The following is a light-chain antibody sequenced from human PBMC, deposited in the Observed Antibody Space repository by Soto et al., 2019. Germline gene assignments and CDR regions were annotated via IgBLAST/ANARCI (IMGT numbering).Light chain of an antibody. J-gene: IGKJ1*01. CDR2: TAS. CDR3: QQTYTLPWT. V-gene: IGKV1-39*01. Sequence: DLRLTPSASSLSSSVCDTVTITCRASQGISDYLSWFQHKPGEAPKLLIYTASSLQGGVPLRFSGAGSRTDFSLTISGLQPEDSATYYCQQTYTLPWTFGQGTKVDIK. CDR1: QGISDY.